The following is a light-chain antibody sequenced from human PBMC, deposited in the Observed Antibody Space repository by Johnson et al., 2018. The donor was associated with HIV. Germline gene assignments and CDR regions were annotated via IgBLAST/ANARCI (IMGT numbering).Light chain of an antibody. V-gene: IGLV1-51*01. CDR2: DNN. J-gene: IGLJ1*01. CDR3: GTWDSSLGGV. Sequence: QSVLTQPPSVSAAPGQKVTISFSGRSSDMGNYAISWYQQLPGTVPKLLMYDNNKRPSGIPDRFSGSKSGTSATLGITGLQTGDEADYYCGTWDSSLGGVFGTGTSVTVL. CDR1: SSDMGNYA.